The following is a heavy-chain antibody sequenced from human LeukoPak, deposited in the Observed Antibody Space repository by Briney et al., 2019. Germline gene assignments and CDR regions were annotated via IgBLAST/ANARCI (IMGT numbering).Heavy chain of an antibody. CDR3: ARGEYTYGFDY. V-gene: IGHV4-59*01. CDR2: IYYSGST. Sequence: PSETLSLTCTVSGGSISSYYWSWIRQPPGTGLEWIGYIYYSGSTNYNPSLKSRVTISVDTSKNQFSLKLSSVTAADTAVYYCARGEYTYGFDYWGQGTLVTVSS. CDR1: GGSISSYY. D-gene: IGHD5-18*01. J-gene: IGHJ4*02.